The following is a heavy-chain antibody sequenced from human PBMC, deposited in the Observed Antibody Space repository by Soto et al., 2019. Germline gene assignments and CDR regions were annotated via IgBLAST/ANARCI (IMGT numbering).Heavy chain of an antibody. CDR2: IYYSGNT. V-gene: IGHV4-39*01. D-gene: IGHD2-15*01. CDR3: ARRYCSNGSCYSLRRIGYFQY. CDR1: GGSMSSSTYS. Sequence: PSETLSLTCTVSGGSMSSSTYSWGWIRQPPGKGLEWIGTIYYSGNTYYNPSLKSRLTISVDTSKNQFSLRLSSVTAADTAVYYCARRYCSNGSCYSLRRIGYFQYWGQGTPVTVSS. J-gene: IGHJ1*01.